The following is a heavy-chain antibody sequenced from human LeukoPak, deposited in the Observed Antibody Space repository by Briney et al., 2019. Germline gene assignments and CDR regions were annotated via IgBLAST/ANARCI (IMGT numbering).Heavy chain of an antibody. J-gene: IGHJ4*02. D-gene: IGHD3-22*01. CDR1: GFTFSNAW. V-gene: IGHV3-15*01. Sequence: GGSLRLSCAASGFTFSNAWMSWVRQAPGKGLEWVGRIKSKTDGGTTDYAAPVKGRFTISRDDSKNTLYLQMDSLKTEDTAVYYCTTFPLPYYYDSSGYYYWGQGTLVTVSS. CDR3: TTFPLPYYYDSSGYYY. CDR2: IKSKTDGGTT.